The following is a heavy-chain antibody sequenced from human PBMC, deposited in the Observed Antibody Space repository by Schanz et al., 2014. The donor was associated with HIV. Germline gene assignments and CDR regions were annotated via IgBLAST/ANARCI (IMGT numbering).Heavy chain of an antibody. CDR1: GYNFAAYG. CDR3: ARVGSGSYYVRYFDY. D-gene: IGHD3-10*01. J-gene: IGHJ4*02. V-gene: IGHV1-2*02. CDR2: INPNSGGT. Sequence: QVQLVQSGAEVRKPGASVKVSCKTSGYNFAAYGISWVRQAAGQGFEWMGWINPNSGGTNYAQKFQGRVTLTRDTSISTAYMELSRLRSDDTAVYYCARVGSGSYYVRYFDYWGQGTLVTVSS.